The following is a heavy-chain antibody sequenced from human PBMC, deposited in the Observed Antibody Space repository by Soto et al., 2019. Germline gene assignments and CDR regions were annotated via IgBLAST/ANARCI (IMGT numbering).Heavy chain of an antibody. V-gene: IGHV1-8*01. CDR3: ARGVGATDPLDYYYGMDV. J-gene: IGHJ6*02. CDR1: GYTFTSYD. CDR2: MNPNSGNT. Sequence: QVQLVQSGAEVKKPGASVKVSCKASGYTFTSYDINWVRQATGQGLEWMGWMNPNSGNTGYAQKFQSRVTMTSNTSISTAYMELSSLRSEDTAVYYCARGVGATDPLDYYYGMDVWGQGTTVTVSS. D-gene: IGHD1-26*01.